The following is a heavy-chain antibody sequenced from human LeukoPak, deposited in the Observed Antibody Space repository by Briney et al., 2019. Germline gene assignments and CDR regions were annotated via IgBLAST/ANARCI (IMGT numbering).Heavy chain of an antibody. V-gene: IGHV3-21*01. D-gene: IGHD6-13*01. CDR3: AIRPGDSTLRIY. CDR1: GFTFSSYS. J-gene: IGHJ4*02. CDR2: ISSSSSYI. Sequence: GGSLRLSCAASGFTFSSYSMNWVRQAPGKGLELVSSISSSSSYIYYADSVKSRFTISRDNAKNSLYLQMNSLRAEDTAVYYCAIRPGDSTLRIYWGQGTLVTVSS.